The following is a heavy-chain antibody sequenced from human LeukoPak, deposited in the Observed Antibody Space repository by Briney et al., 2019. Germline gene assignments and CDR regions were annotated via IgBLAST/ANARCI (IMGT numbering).Heavy chain of an antibody. CDR2: ISSSSSSTI. V-gene: IGHV3-48*01. D-gene: IGHD2-15*01. CDR3: ARGDCSGGSCYLSLTTIDY. J-gene: IGHJ4*02. Sequence: PGGSLRLSCAASGFTFSSYSMNWVRQAPGKGLEWLSYISSSSSSTIYYADSVKGRFTISRDNAKNSLYLQMNSLRAEDTAVYYCARGDCSGGSCYLSLTTIDYWGQGTLVTVSS. CDR1: GFTFSSYS.